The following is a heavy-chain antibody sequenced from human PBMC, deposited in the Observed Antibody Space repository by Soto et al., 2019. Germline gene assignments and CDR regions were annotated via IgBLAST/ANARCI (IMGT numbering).Heavy chain of an antibody. CDR3: ATDYYYDSSGYFDN. Sequence: GSLRLSCAAYRVSLRDYHISWIRQAPGKGLEWISYIRTSGSPIYYADSVKGRFTISRDNAQNSLFLQMNSLRAEDTAVYYCATDYYYDSSGYFDNWGQGAVVTVSS. CDR1: RVSLRDYH. V-gene: IGHV3-11*01. CDR2: IRTSGSPI. D-gene: IGHD3-22*01. J-gene: IGHJ4*02.